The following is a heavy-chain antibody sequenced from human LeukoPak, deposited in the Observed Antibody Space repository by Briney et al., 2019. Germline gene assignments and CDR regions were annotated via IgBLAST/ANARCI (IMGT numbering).Heavy chain of an antibody. CDR1: GFTFTNAW. V-gene: IGHV3-15*07. Sequence: GGSLRLSCVDSGFTFTNAWMNWVRQAPGKGLEWVGRIKSKTDGGTTDYAAPVKGRFTISRDDSKNTLYLQMNSLKTEDTAIYYCTTFTLIVVISPSWGQGTLVTVSS. CDR3: TTFTLIVVISPS. CDR2: IKSKTDGGTT. J-gene: IGHJ4*02. D-gene: IGHD3-22*01.